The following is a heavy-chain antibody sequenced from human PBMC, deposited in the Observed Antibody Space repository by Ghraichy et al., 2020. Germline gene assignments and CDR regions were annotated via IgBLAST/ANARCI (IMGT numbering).Heavy chain of an antibody. CDR1: GFIFSSYA. Sequence: GGSLRLSCSASGFIFSSYAMHWVRQAPGKGLEYVSAISKNGGNTYYADSVKGRFTISRDNSKSTLYLQMNSLRAEDTAVYYCVKVDKQLVRGYYGMDVWGQGTTVTVSS. CDR3: VKVDKQLVRGYYGMDV. D-gene: IGHD6-6*01. V-gene: IGHV3-64D*06. CDR2: ISKNGGNT. J-gene: IGHJ6*02.